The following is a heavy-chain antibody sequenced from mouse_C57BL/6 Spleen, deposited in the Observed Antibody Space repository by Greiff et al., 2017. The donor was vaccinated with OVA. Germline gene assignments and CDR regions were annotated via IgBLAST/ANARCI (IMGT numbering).Heavy chain of an antibody. J-gene: IGHJ2*01. CDR2: IDPETGGT. V-gene: IGHV1-15*01. CDR1: GYTFTDYE. Sequence: QVQLKQSGAELVRPGASVTLSCKASGYTFTDYEMHWVKQTPVHGLEWIGAIDPETGGTAYNQKFKGKAILTADKSSSTAYMELRSLTSEDSAVYYCTTRQLTGTADYWGQGTTLTVSS. CDR3: TTRQLTGTADY. D-gene: IGHD4-1*01.